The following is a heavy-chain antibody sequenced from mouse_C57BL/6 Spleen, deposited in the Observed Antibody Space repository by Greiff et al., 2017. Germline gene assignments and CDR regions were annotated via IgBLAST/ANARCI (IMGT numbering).Heavy chain of an antibody. D-gene: IGHD2-1*01. CDR3: AREGGYGKKAWFAY. CDR2: IHPNSGST. CDR1: GYTFTSYW. Sequence: VQLQQPGAELVKPGASVKLSCKASGYTFTSYWLHWVKQRPGQGLEWIGMIHPNSGSTNYNEKFKSKATLTVDKSSSTAYMQLSSLTSEDSAVYYCAREGGYGKKAWFAYWGQGTLVTVSA. V-gene: IGHV1-64*01. J-gene: IGHJ3*01.